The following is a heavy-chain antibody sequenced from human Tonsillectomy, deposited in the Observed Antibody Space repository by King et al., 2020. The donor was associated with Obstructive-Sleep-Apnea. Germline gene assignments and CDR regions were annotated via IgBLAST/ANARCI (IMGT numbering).Heavy chain of an antibody. CDR1: GGSISTYY. D-gene: IGHD4-23*01. CDR3: ARHDGGLNWFDT. V-gene: IGHV4-59*08. CDR2: IYYSGSP. Sequence: VQLQESGPGLLKPSETLSLTCTVSGGSISTYYWSWIRQSPGKGLEWIGYIYYSGSPNYNPSLRSPVTISVDTSKTHFSLKLTSVTAADTAVYYCARHDGGLNWFDTWGQGTLVTVSS. J-gene: IGHJ5*02.